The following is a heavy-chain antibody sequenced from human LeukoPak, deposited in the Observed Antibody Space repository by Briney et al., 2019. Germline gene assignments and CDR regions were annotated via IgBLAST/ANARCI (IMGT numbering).Heavy chain of an antibody. V-gene: IGHV3-7*01. CDR1: GFTFSSYW. CDR2: IKQLGSEE. D-gene: IGHD3-3*01. J-gene: IGHJ4*02. Sequence: GGSLRLSCAASGFTFSSYWMSWVRQAPGKGLEWVANIKQLGSEEYYVDSVKGRFTISRDNAKKPLYLQMNSLRAEDTAVYYCARDWRLFDYWGQGALVTVSS. CDR3: ARDWRLFDY.